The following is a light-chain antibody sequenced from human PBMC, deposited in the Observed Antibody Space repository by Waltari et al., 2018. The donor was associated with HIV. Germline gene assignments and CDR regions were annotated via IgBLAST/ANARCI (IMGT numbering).Light chain of an antibody. CDR3: AAWDDILSGWV. CDR1: SANVGNT. CDR2: RDN. J-gene: IGLJ3*02. V-gene: IGLV1-47*01. Sequence: QSVLTQPPSASGTPGQRVLISCSGSSANVGNTVYWYQQLPGTAPKVLIYRDNQRPSGVPDRFSGSRSGTSASLDVSGLRSEDEANYFCAAWDDILSGWVFGGGTKLTVL.